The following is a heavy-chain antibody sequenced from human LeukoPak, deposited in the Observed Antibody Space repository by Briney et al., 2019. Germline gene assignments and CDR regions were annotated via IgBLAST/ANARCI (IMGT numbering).Heavy chain of an antibody. D-gene: IGHD2-15*01. CDR1: GGSISSYY. CDR3: ASSYCSGGSCYLTFDY. J-gene: IGHJ4*02. CDR2: IYYSGST. V-gene: IGHV4-59*01. Sequence: SETLSLTCTVSGGSISSYYWSWIRQPPGKGLEWIGYIYYSGSTNYNPSLKSRVTISVDTSKNQFSLKLSSVTAADTAVYYCASSYCSGGSCYLTFDYWGQGTLVTVSS.